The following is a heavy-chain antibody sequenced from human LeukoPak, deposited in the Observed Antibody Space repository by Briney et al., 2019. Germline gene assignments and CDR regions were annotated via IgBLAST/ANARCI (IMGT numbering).Heavy chain of an antibody. CDR3: ARVGYLMDAFDI. CDR1: GGSTSSYY. Sequence: SETLSLTCTVSGGSTSSYYWSWIRQPPGKGLEWIGYIYYSGSTNYNPSLKSRVAISVDTSKNQFSLKLSSVTAADTAVYYCARVGYLMDAFDIWGQGTMVTVSS. CDR2: IYYSGST. V-gene: IGHV4-59*01. J-gene: IGHJ3*02. D-gene: IGHD2-8*01.